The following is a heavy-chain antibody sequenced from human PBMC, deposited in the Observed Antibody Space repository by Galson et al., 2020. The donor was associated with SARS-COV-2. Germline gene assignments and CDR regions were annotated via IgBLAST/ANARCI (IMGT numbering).Heavy chain of an antibody. V-gene: IGHV3-33*01. CDR1: GFTFSSYG. CDR3: ARGPYLGVYFDWSDY. CDR2: IWYDGSNK. J-gene: IGHJ4*02. D-gene: IGHD3-9*01. Sequence: GGSLRLSCAASGFTFSSYGMHWVRQAPGKGLEWVAVIWYDGSNKYYADSVKGRFTISRDNSKNTLYLQMNSLRAEDTAVYYCARGPYLGVYFDWSDYWGQGTLVTVSS.